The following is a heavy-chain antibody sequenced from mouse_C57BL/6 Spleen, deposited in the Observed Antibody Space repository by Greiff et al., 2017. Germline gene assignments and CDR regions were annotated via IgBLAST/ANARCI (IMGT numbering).Heavy chain of an antibody. D-gene: IGHD2-1*01. J-gene: IGHJ2*01. V-gene: IGHV1-82*01. CDR3: ANGNYYFDY. CDR1: GYAFSSSW. CDR2: IYPGDGDT. Sequence: QVHVKQSGPELVKPGASVKISCKASGYAFSSSWMNWVKQRPGKGLEWIGRIYPGDGDTNYNGKFKGKATLTADKSSSTAYMQLSSLTSADSAVYFCANGNYYFDYWGQGTTLTVSS.